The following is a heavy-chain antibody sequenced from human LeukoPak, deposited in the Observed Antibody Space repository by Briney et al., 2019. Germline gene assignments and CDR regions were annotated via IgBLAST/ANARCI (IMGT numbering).Heavy chain of an antibody. D-gene: IGHD3-3*01. J-gene: IGHJ6*02. V-gene: IGHV4-59*01. CDR3: AKDSRFLEWLFYGMDV. Sequence: SSETLSLTCTVSGGSISSYYWSWIRQPPGKGLEWIGYIYYSGSTNYNPSLKSRVTISVDTSKNQFSLKLSSVTAADTALYYCAKDSRFLEWLFYGMDVWGQGTTVTVSS. CDR1: GGSISSYY. CDR2: IYYSGST.